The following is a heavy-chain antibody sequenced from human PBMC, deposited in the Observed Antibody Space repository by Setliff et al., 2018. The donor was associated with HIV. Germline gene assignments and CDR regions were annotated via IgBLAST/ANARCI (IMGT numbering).Heavy chain of an antibody. J-gene: IGHJ6*02. CDR3: AREPRAPTLYYYYGMDV. V-gene: IGHV4-59*01. CDR2: VYYTGST. Sequence: PSETLSLTCTVSSDSIRFYYWTWIRQPPGKGLEWIGNVYYTGSTNYNPSLKSRITISIDTSKSQFSLKLTSVAAADAAVYYCAREPRAPTLYYYYGMDVWVPETLLVTVSS. CDR1: SDSIRFYY.